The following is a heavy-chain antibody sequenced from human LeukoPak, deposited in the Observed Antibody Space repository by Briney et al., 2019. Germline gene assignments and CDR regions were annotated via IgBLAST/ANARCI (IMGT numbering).Heavy chain of an antibody. J-gene: IGHJ4*02. CDR3: ARGYNILTGYYYFDY. CDR2: FYRPDSV. Sequence: SETLSLTCTVSGGSLIGYYWAWVRQSAGQAPEWIGRFYRPDSVSYNPSLKSRVTMSVDMSKNQFSLKLNSVTAADTAVYYCARGYNILTGYYYFDYWGQGTLVTVSS. V-gene: IGHV4-4*07. CDR1: GGSLIGYY. D-gene: IGHD3-9*01.